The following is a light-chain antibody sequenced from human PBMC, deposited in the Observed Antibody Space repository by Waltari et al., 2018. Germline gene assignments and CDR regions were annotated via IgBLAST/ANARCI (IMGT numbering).Light chain of an antibody. V-gene: IGKV3D-15*01. Sequence: VTQSPATLSVSPGGRATLSCRTSPRIGSSLAWYQQKPGQSPRLLSYPASTRATGIPARFSGSGSGKEFTFTSSSRQSEDAEVYYGQQYKNWPPGTFGQGTRVEV. CDR2: PAS. CDR3: QQYKNWPPGT. CDR1: PRIGSS. J-gene: IGKJ1*01.